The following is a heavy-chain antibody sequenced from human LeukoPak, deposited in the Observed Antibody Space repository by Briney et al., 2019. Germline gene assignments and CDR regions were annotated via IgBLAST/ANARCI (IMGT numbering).Heavy chain of an antibody. Sequence: PGGSLRLSCAASGFTFGSYAMSWVRQTPGKSLEWVSIITNGGVTTYYADSVRGRFTISRDNSKNTLFLHMNTLRAEDTAIYYCAKDRTVGASYWYFDLWGRGTLVTVSS. CDR1: GFTFGSYA. V-gene: IGHV3-23*01. J-gene: IGHJ2*01. CDR3: AKDRTVGASYWYFDL. D-gene: IGHD1-26*01. CDR2: ITNGGVTT.